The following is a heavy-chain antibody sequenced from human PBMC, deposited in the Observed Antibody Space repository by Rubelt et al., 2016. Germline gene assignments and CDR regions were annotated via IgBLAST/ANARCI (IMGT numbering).Heavy chain of an antibody. CDR3: ARSYRYSSSWYARTFDY. J-gene: IGHJ4*02. D-gene: IGHD6-13*01. V-gene: IGHV4-34*01. CDR2: INHSGST. Sequence: QVQLQQWGAGLLKPSETLSLTCAVYGGSFSGYYWSWIRQPPGKGLEWIGEINHSGSTNYNPSLKSRFTISVDTSKNQFSLKLSSVTAADTAVYYCARSYRYSSSWYARTFDYWGQGTLVTVSS. CDR1: GGSFSGYY.